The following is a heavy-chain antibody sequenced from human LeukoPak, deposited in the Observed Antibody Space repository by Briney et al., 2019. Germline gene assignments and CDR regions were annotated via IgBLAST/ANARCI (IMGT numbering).Heavy chain of an antibody. CDR3: ARDAGGYDS. CDR2: ISWNSGSI. D-gene: IGHD5-12*01. Sequence: GGSLRLSCAASGFTFDDYAMHWVRQAPGKGLEWVSGISWNSGSIGYADSVKGRFTISRDNAKNSLYLQMNSLRVEDSAVYYCARDAGGYDSWGQGTLVTVSS. V-gene: IGHV3-9*01. J-gene: IGHJ5*01. CDR1: GFTFDDYA.